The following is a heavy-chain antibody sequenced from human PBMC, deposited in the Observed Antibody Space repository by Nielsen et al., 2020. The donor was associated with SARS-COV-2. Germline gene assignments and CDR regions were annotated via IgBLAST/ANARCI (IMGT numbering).Heavy chain of an antibody. Sequence: GESPKISCAASGFTFSDYYMSWIRQAPGKGLEWVSYISSSGSTIYYADSVKGRFTISRDNAKNSLYLQMNSLRAEDTAVYYCARAEDTAMEGFDYWGQGTLVTVSS. D-gene: IGHD5-18*01. CDR3: ARAEDTAMEGFDY. CDR2: ISSSGSTI. CDR1: GFTFSDYY. V-gene: IGHV3-11*01. J-gene: IGHJ4*02.